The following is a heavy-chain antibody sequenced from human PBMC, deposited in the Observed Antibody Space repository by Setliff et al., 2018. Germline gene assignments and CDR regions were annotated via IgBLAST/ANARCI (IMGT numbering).Heavy chain of an antibody. Sequence: GGSLRLSCAASGFSFSYFYMSWVRQAPGKGLEWLSKISGDGITIFYADSVRGRFTISRDNAKNTLYLQMNSLRVEDTAVYYCAKRRSSSWFGGMDYWGQGTLVTVSS. J-gene: IGHJ4*02. V-gene: IGHV3-11*01. CDR2: ISGDGITI. CDR3: AKRRSSSWFGGMDY. D-gene: IGHD6-13*01. CDR1: GFSFSYFY.